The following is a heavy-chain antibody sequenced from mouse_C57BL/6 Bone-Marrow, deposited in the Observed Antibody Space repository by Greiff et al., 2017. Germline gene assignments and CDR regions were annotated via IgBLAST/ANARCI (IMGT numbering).Heavy chain of an antibody. Sequence: QVQLKESGPGLLQSSQTLSLTCSFSGFSLRTSGMGVSWIRHPSGKGLEWLAHIYWDDDKRYNPFLERPPTISKDTSRNQVFLQFTSVDTADTATYYCAHSRQLRADYWGQGTTLSVSS. D-gene: IGHD3-2*02. CDR2: IYWDDDK. V-gene: IGHV8-12*01. CDR1: GFSLRTSGMG. CDR3: AHSRQLRADY. J-gene: IGHJ2*01.